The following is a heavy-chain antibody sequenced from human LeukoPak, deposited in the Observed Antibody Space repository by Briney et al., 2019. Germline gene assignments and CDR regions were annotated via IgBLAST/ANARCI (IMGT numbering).Heavy chain of an antibody. Sequence: GGSLRLSCAASGFTVSSNYMSWVRQAPGKGLEWVSVIYSGGSIYYADSVKGRFTISRDNSKNTLYLQMNSLRAEDTAVYYCASRNYYDSSGLLDYWGQGTLVTVSS. CDR1: GFTVSSNY. D-gene: IGHD3-22*01. CDR3: ASRNYYDSSGLLDY. J-gene: IGHJ4*02. CDR2: IYSGGSI. V-gene: IGHV3-53*01.